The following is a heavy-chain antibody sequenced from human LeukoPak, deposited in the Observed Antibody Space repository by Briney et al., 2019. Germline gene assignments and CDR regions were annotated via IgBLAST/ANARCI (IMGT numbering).Heavy chain of an antibody. D-gene: IGHD3-10*02. Sequence: GGSLRLSCAASGFTFSSYSMNWVRQAPGKGLEWVANIKQDGSEKYYVDSVKGRFTISRDNAKNSLYMQMNRLRAEDTAVYYCAELGITMIGGVWGKGTTATISS. J-gene: IGHJ6*04. V-gene: IGHV3-7*01. CDR3: AELGITMIGGV. CDR2: IKQDGSEK. CDR1: GFTFSSYS.